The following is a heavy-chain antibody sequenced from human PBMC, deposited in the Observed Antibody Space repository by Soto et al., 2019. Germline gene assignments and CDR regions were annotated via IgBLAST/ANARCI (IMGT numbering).Heavy chain of an antibody. J-gene: IGHJ4*02. CDR2: ISPSGVST. V-gene: IGHV1-46*01. CDR3: ARALTMYSLFDD. CDR1: GYTFTNYY. Sequence: ASVKVSCKASGYTFTNYYIHWVRQAPGQGLEWMGVISPSGVSTSYAQKFQGRITMTTDTSTSTVDMEVSSLTFEDTAVYYCARALTMYSLFDDWGQGTLVTVSS. D-gene: IGHD6-13*01.